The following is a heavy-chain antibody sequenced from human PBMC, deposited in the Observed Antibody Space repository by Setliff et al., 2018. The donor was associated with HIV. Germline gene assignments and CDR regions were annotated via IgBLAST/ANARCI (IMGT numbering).Heavy chain of an antibody. J-gene: IGHJ4*02. CDR1: GFSLTTSGIR. Sequence: GPTLVNPTQTLTLTCTFSGFSLTTSGIRVTWVRQPPGKALEWLARIDWEDDKFYSTSLKTRLTISKDTSKNQVVLTMTNMGPLDTATYFCARTYGSASKLDYWGPGTLVTV. CDR3: ARTYGSASKLDY. D-gene: IGHD3-10*01. CDR2: IDWEDDK. V-gene: IGHV2-70*04.